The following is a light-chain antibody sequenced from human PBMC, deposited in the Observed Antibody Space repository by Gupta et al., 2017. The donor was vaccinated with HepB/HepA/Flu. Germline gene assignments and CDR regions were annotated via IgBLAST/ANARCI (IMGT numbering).Light chain of an antibody. CDR2: EVA. V-gene: IGLV2-8*01. J-gene: IGLJ1*01. Sequence: STLTQPPYASGSPVKSVTLSCTGSNTDVGSYSFVSLFQQHPDKAPRLLIYEVAKRPAGVPDRFSGSKSGNTASLTVSVLQADDEADYYFFSDAGFYNWVFGTGTKVTVL. CDR3: FSDAGFYNWV. CDR1: NTDVGSYSF.